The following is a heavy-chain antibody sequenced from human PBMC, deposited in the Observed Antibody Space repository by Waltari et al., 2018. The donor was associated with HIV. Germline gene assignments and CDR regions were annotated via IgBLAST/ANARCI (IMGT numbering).Heavy chain of an antibody. J-gene: IGHJ3*01. CDR3: AKLTGPTTGAFDF. CDR1: GYIFSNFP. D-gene: IGHD1-26*01. Sequence: QVQIVQSGAEVKKPGASVKVSCQPSGYIFSNFPIHWMRQAPGQRLEWMGWINTGNGNIKYSQKFQGRVTITRDTSASTVYMALSSVKSEDTAIYYCAKLTGPTTGAFDFWGQGTTVIVSS. V-gene: IGHV1-3*04. CDR2: INTGNGNI.